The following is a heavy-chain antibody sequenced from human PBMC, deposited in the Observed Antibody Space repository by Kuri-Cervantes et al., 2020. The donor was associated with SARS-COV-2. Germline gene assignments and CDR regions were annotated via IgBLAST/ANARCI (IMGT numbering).Heavy chain of an antibody. Sequence: ASVKVSCKASGYTFTSYYMHWVRQAPGQGLEWMGIINPSGGSTSYAQKFQGRVTMTRDTSTSTVYMELSSLRSADTAVYYCAGGWVRAGDLIGDLDYWGQGILVTVSS. V-gene: IGHV1-46*01. D-gene: IGHD3-10*01. CDR2: INPSGGST. CDR1: GYTFTSYY. J-gene: IGHJ4*02. CDR3: AGGWVRAGDLIGDLDY.